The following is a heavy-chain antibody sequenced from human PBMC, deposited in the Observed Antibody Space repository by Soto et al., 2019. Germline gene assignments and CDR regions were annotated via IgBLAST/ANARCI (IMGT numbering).Heavy chain of an antibody. Sequence: QVQLVESGGGVVQPGRSLRLSCAASGFTFSSYGMHWVRQAPGKGLEWVTIISYDGSNKYYADSVKGRFTISRDNSKNTMYLQMNSLRPDDTAVYYCAKGSIRYNFGPGSTEYWGQGTLVTVSS. V-gene: IGHV3-30*18. CDR2: ISYDGSNK. D-gene: IGHD5-18*01. CDR3: AKGSIRYNFGPGSTEY. CDR1: GFTFSSYG. J-gene: IGHJ4*02.